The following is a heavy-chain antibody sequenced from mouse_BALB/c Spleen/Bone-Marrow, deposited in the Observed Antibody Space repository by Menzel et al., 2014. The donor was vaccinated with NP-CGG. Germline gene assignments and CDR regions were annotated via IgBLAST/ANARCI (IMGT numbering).Heavy chain of an antibody. J-gene: IGHJ4*01. CDR3: ASRGDYSYAMDY. CDR2: IYPGDGDA. Sequence: QVHLQQPGAELVRPGSSVKISCKSSGYSFSNYWMNWMKQRPGQGLEWIGQIYPGDGDANYNGKFKGKATLTADKSSSTAYMQLSSLTSEDSAVYFCASRGDYSYAMDYWGQGTSVTVSS. CDR1: GYSFSNYW. D-gene: IGHD1-1*01. V-gene: IGHV1-80*01.